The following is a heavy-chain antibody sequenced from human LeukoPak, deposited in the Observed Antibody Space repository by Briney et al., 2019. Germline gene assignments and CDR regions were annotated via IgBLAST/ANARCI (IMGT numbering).Heavy chain of an antibody. CDR1: GVSISSGAYF. CDR2: IYYSGSI. Sequence: PSETLSLTCSVSGVSISSGAYFWSWIRQPPGKGLEWIGYIYYSGSIYYNPSLKSRATISVDTSKNQFSLKLSSVTAADTAVYYCARGGGITDNGMDVWGQGTTVTVSS. D-gene: IGHD3-10*01. V-gene: IGHV4-30-4*01. CDR3: ARGGGITDNGMDV. J-gene: IGHJ6*02.